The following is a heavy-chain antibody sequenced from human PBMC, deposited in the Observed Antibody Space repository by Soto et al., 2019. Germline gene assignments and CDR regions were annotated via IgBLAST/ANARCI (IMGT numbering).Heavy chain of an antibody. V-gene: IGHV5-10-1*01. CDR2: IDPTDSFT. CDR1: GYKFTTFW. CDR3: ARPASGGSRDAFDV. D-gene: IGHD2-15*01. J-gene: IGHJ3*01. Sequence: PGESLKISCKASGYKFTTFWLNWVRQTPGKGLEWLGRIDPTDSFTNYSPPFEGHVTISVDRSISTAYLQWNSLQASDTAIYYCARPASGGSRDAFDVWGQGTPVTVSS.